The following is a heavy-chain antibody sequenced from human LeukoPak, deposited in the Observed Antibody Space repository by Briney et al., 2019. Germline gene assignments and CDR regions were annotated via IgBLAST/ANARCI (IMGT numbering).Heavy chain of an antibody. CDR3: ARDPQVYCGGDCYSKSNAFDI. CDR2: IYYSGST. Sequence: SQTLSLTCTVSGGSISSGDYYWSWIRQPPGRGLGWIGYIYYSGSTYYNPSLKSRVTISVDTSKNQFSLELSSVTAADTAVYYCARDPQVYCGGDCYSKSNAFDIWGQGTMVTVSS. V-gene: IGHV4-30-4*01. D-gene: IGHD2-21*02. J-gene: IGHJ3*02. CDR1: GGSISSGDYY.